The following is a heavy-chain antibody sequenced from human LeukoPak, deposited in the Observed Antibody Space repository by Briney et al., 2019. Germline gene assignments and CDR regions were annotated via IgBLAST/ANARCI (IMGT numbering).Heavy chain of an antibody. J-gene: IGHJ4*02. D-gene: IGHD6-25*01. CDR1: GGSISSSSYY. CDR3: ARDPLSKSIAANVILSPDY. Sequence: SETLSLTCTVSGGSISSSSYYWGWIRQPPGKGLEWIGSIYYSGSTYYNPSLKSRVTISVDTSKNQFSLKLSSVTAADTAVYYCARDPLSKSIAANVILSPDYWGQGTLVTVSS. CDR2: IYYSGST. V-gene: IGHV4-39*07.